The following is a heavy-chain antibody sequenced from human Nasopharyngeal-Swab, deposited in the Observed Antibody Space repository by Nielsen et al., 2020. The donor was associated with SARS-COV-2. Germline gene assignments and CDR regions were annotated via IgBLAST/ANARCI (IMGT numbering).Heavy chain of an antibody. V-gene: IGHV5-10-1*01. CDR3: ARHSPTDPGYFQH. CDR2: IDPSDSYT. D-gene: IGHD2-21*01. J-gene: IGHJ1*01. Sequence: GSLRLSCKGSGSSFTSYWISWVRQMPGKGLEWMGRIDPSDSYTNYSPSFQGHVTISADKSISTAYPQWSSLKASDTAMYYCARHSPTDPGYFQHWGQGTLVTVSS. CDR1: GSSFTSYW.